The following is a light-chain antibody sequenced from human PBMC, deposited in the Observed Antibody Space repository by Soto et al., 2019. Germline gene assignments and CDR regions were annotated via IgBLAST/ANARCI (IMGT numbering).Light chain of an antibody. CDR1: SSNIGSNT. J-gene: IGLJ2*01. CDR3: AAWDDSLNDHVV. V-gene: IGLV1-44*01. CDR2: SNN. Sequence: QSVLTQPPSASGTPGQRVTISCSGSSSNIGSNTVNWYQQLPGTAPKLLIYSNNQRPSGVPDRFSGSKSGTSASLAISGLQSEDEADYYCAAWDDSLNDHVVFGGGTKLTAL.